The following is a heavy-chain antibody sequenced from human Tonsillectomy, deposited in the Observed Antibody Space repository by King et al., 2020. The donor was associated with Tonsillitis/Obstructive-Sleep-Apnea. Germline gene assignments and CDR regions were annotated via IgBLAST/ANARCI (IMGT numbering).Heavy chain of an antibody. D-gene: IGHD2-2*01. CDR2: INHSGST. V-gene: IGHV4-34*01. J-gene: IGHJ4*02. CDR3: ARSDHCSSTSCFDY. Sequence: VQLQQWGAGLLKPSETLSLTCAVYGGSFSGYYWSWIRQPPGKGLEWIGEINHSGSTNSNPSLKSRVTISVDTSKNQFSLKLSSVTAADTAVYYCARSDHCSSTSCFDYWGQGTLVTVSS. CDR1: GGSFSGYY.